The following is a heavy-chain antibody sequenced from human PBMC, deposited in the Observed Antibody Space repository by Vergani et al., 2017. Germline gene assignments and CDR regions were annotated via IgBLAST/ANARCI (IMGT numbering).Heavy chain of an antibody. D-gene: IGHD3-22*01. J-gene: IGHJ4*02. Sequence: QVQLVQSGAEVKKPGASVKVSCKASGYTFTSYGISWVRQAPGQGLEWMGWISAYNGNTNYAQKLQGRVTMTTDTSTRTAYMELRSLRSDDTAVYYVAKDGQTYYYDSSGYYGFDYWGQGTLVTVSS. CDR2: ISAYNGNT. CDR1: GYTFTSYG. V-gene: IGHV1-18*01. CDR3: AKDGQTYYYDSSGYYGFDY.